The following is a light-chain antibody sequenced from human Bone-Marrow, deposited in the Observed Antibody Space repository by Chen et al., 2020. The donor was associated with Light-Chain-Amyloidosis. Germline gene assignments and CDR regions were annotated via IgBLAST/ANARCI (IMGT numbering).Light chain of an antibody. J-gene: IGLJ1*01. CDR2: DVT. V-gene: IGLV2-8*01. Sequence: QSALTQPPSASGSPGQSVTISCTGTSSDVGDYNYVSWYQQHPGKAPKLLIYDVTKRPSGVPDRFSGSKSGNTASLTVSGLQAEDEAYYYCYSYSVISTYVFGTGTKVIVL. CDR3: YSYSVISTYV. CDR1: SSDVGDYNY.